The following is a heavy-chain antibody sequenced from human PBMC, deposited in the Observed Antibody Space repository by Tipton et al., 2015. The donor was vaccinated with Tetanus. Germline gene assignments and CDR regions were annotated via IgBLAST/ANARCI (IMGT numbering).Heavy chain of an antibody. CDR2: ISTSSTTI. CDR1: GFTFNTYK. V-gene: IGHV3-48*02. CDR3: ARDFSYYFDSKSGFDD. Sequence: SLRLSCAASGFTFNTYKMNWVRQAPGKGLEWVSSISTSSTTIFYADSVRGRLTISRDNAKNSLYLQMNSLRDEDTAVYYCARDFSYYFDSKSGFDDWGQGTLVTVSS. D-gene: IGHD3-22*01. J-gene: IGHJ4*02.